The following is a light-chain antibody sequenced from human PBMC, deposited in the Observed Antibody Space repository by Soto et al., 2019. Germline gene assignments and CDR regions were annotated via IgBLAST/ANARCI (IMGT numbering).Light chain of an antibody. CDR3: QQYNSYSGT. CDR2: KAS. V-gene: IGKV1-5*03. Sequence: DIQMTQSPSTLSASVGDRVTITCRASQSISVWLAWYQQKAGKAPNLLIYKASRLESGVPSRFSGSGSETEFTLTISGLQPGDSETYYCQQYNSYSGTFGQGTKVEIK. CDR1: QSISVW. J-gene: IGKJ1*01.